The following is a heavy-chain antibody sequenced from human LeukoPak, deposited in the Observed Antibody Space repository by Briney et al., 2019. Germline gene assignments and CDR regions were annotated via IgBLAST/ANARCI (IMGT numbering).Heavy chain of an antibody. CDR3: ARERGGDGYSEFDY. J-gene: IGHJ4*02. Sequence: GGSLRLSCAVSGFTFSRYGMHWVRQTPGKGLEWVALISYDGGNKDYVDSVKGRFTVSRDDSKNTLYLQMNSLRHEDTAVYYCARERGGDGYSEFDYWGQGTLVTVSS. CDR1: GFTFSRYG. V-gene: IGHV3-30*03. D-gene: IGHD5-24*01. CDR2: ISYDGGNK.